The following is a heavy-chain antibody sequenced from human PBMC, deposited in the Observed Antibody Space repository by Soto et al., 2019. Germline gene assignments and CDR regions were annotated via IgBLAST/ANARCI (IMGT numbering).Heavy chain of an antibody. Sequence: QVHLVQSGAEVKKPGASVKVSCKGSGYAFTTYGITWVRQAPGQGLEWMGWISAHNGNTNYAQKLQGRVTVARDTSTSTAYMELRSLGSDDTAVHYCARGRYGDYWGQGALVTVSS. V-gene: IGHV1-18*01. CDR3: ARGRYGDY. CDR1: GYAFTTYG. D-gene: IGHD1-1*01. CDR2: ISAHNGNT. J-gene: IGHJ4*02.